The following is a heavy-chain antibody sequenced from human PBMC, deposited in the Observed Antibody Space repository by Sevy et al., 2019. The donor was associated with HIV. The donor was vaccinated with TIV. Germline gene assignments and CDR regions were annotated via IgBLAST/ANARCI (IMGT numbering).Heavy chain of an antibody. Sequence: SETLSLTCAVYGGSFSGYYWSWIRQPPGKGLEWIGEINHSGSTNYNPSLKSRVTISVDTSKNQFSLKLSSVTAADTAVYYCARTAYSSSWYVDYWGQGTLVTVSS. J-gene: IGHJ4*02. CDR2: INHSGST. CDR3: ARTAYSSSWYVDY. D-gene: IGHD6-13*01. CDR1: GGSFSGYY. V-gene: IGHV4-34*01.